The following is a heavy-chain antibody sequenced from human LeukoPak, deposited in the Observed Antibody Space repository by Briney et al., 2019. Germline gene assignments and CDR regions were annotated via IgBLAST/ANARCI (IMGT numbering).Heavy chain of an antibody. CDR2: MNPNSGNT. CDR3: ARDGEGQNWFDP. V-gene: IGHV1-8*03. J-gene: IGHJ5*02. D-gene: IGHD5-24*01. CDR1: GYTFTSYD. Sequence: ASAKVSCKASGYTFTSYDINWVRQATGQGLEWMGWMNPNSGNTGYAQKFQGRVTITRNTSISTAYMELSSLRSEDTAVYYCARDGEGQNWFDPWGQGTLVTVSS.